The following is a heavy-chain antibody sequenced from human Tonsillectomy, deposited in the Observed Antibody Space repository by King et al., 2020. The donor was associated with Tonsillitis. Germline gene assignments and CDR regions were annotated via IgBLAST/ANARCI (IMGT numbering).Heavy chain of an antibody. CDR2: ISISSSYI. Sequence: VQLVESGGGLVKPGGSLRLSCEASGFTFTSYTMNWVRQAPGKGLEWVSSISISSSYIYYADSVKGRFTISRDNAKNSLYLQMNSLRAEDTAVYYCAXXVSXXDGSGXVYAMDVWGQGTXVTVSS. V-gene: IGHV3-21*01. CDR3: AXXVSXXDGSGXVYAMDV. CDR1: GFTFTSYT. D-gene: IGHD3-22*01. J-gene: IGHJ6*02.